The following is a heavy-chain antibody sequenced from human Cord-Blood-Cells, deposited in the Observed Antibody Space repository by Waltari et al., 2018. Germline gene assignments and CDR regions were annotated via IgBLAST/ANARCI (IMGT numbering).Heavy chain of an antibody. V-gene: IGHV3-53*02. CDR1: GFTVSSNY. Sequence: EVQLVETGGGLIQPGGSLRLSCAASGFTVSSNYMSWVRQAPGKGLEWVSVIYSGSSTYYADSVKGRFTISRDNSKNTLYLQMNSLRAEDTAVYYCARGWGEYSSSSFDYWGQGTLVTVSS. D-gene: IGHD6-6*01. CDR2: IYSGSST. J-gene: IGHJ4*02. CDR3: ARGWGEYSSSSFDY.